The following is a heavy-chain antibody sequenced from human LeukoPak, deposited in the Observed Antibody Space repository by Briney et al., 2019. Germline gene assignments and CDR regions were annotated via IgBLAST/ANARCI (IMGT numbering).Heavy chain of an antibody. J-gene: IGHJ4*02. CDR1: GYSISSGYY. D-gene: IGHD3-10*01. CDR2: IYHSGST. CDR3: ARGWGGSGRVGGDY. Sequence: SETLSLTCTVSGYSISSGYYWGWIRQPPGKGLEWIGSIYHSGSTYYNPSLKSRVTISVDTSKNQFSLKLSSVTAADTAVYYCARGWGGSGRVGGDYWGQGTLVTVSS. V-gene: IGHV4-38-2*02.